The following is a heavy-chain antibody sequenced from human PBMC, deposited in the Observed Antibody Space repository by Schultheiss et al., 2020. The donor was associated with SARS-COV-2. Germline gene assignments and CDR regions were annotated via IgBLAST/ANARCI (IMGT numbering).Heavy chain of an antibody. D-gene: IGHD4-17*01. CDR3: ARDLAGTVTTY. J-gene: IGHJ4*02. V-gene: IGHV3-66*01. CDR1: GFTFDDYA. Sequence: GGSLRLSCAASGFTFDDYAMHWVRQAPGKGLEWVSVIYSGGSTYYADSVKGRFTISRDNSKNTLYLQMNSLRAEDTAVYYCARDLAGTVTTYWGQGTLVTVSS. CDR2: IYSGGST.